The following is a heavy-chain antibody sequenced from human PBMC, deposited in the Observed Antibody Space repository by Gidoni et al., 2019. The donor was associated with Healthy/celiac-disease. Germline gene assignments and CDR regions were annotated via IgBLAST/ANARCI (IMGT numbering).Heavy chain of an antibody. CDR3: ARGGAYCSSTSCYSTYYYYMDV. V-gene: IGHV1-2*02. CDR1: GYTFTGHY. D-gene: IGHD2-2*02. J-gene: IGHJ6*03. CDR2: IHPNSGGT. Sequence: QVQLVQSGAEVKKPGAAVKVSCTASGYTFTGHYMPWVRQAPGQGLERMGWIHPNSGGTNYAQKFQGRVTMTRDTSISTAYMELSRLRSDDTAVYYCARGGAYCSSTSCYSTYYYYMDVWGKGTTVTVSS.